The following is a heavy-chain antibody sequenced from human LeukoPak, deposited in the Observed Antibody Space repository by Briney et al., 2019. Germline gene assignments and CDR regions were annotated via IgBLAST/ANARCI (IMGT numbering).Heavy chain of an antibody. CDR2: ISGSGGST. CDR3: AAERETVVPAAIGWFDP. D-gene: IGHD2-2*01. CDR1: GFTFSSYA. J-gene: IGHJ5*02. Sequence: PGGSLRLSCAASGFTFSSYAMSWVRQAPGKGLEWVSDISGSGGSTYYADSVKGRFTISRDNSKNTLYLQMNSLRAEDTAVYYCAAERETVVPAAIGWFDPWGQGTLVTVSS. V-gene: IGHV3-23*01.